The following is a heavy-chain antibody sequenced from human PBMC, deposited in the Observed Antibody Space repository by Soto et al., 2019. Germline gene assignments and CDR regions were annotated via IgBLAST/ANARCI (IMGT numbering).Heavy chain of an antibody. Sequence: EVQLVESGGGLVQPGGSLRLSCAASGFTVSSNYMSWVRQAPGKGLEWVSVIYSGGSTYYADSVKGRFTISRDNSKNTLYLKMNSLRAEDTAVYYCERERGAQLAFDAFDIWGEGTMVTVS. CDR1: GFTVSSNY. V-gene: IGHV3-66*01. D-gene: IGHD6-6*01. CDR3: ERERGAQLAFDAFDI. J-gene: IGHJ3*02. CDR2: IYSGGST.